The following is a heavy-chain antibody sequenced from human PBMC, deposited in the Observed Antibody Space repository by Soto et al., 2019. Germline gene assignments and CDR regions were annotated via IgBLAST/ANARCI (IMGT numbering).Heavy chain of an antibody. V-gene: IGHV1-69*13. CDR3: ARDRGDSRHPSY. CDR1: GGTFSSYA. J-gene: IGHJ4*02. CDR2: IIPIFGTA. D-gene: IGHD2-21*02. Sequence: SVNVSCKASGGTFSSYAISWVRQAPGQGLEWMGGIIPIFGTANYAQKFQGRVTITADESTSTAYMELSSLRSEDTAVYYCARDRGDSRHPSYWGQGTLVTVSS.